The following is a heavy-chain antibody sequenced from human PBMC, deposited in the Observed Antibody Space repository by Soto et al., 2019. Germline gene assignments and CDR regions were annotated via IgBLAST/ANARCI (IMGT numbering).Heavy chain of an antibody. D-gene: IGHD6-6*01. CDR3: AKGGSLRSIAARSYNRIYFDY. J-gene: IGHJ4*02. V-gene: IGHV3-23*01. CDR1: GFTFSSYA. CDR2: ISGSGGST. Sequence: TGGSLRLSCAASGFTFSSYAMSWVRQAPGKGLEWVSAISGSGGSTYYADSVKGRFTISRDNSKNTLYLQMNSLRAEDTAVYYCAKGGSLRSIAARSYNRIYFDYWGQGTLVTVSS.